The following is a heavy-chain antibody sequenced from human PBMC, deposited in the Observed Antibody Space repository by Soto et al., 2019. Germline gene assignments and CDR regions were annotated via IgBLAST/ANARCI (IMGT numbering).Heavy chain of an antibody. CDR3: ARDQDSGRGSSGSDY. Sequence: EVQLVESGGGLVKPGESLRLSCAASGFTFSSYSMNWVRQAPGKGLEWVSSISSSSSYIYYADSVKGRFTISRDNAKNSLYLQMNSLRAEDTAVYYCARDQDSGRGSSGSDYWGQGTLVTVSS. V-gene: IGHV3-21*01. CDR2: ISSSSSYI. J-gene: IGHJ4*02. D-gene: IGHD3-10*01. CDR1: GFTFSSYS.